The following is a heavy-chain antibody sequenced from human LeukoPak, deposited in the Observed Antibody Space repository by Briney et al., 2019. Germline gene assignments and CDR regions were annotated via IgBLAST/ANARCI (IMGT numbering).Heavy chain of an antibody. CDR2: ISYDGSNK. V-gene: IGHV3-30*18. D-gene: IGHD2-2*01. CDR1: GFTFSSYG. J-gene: IGHJ4*02. Sequence: PGRSLRLSCAASGFTFSSYGMHWVRQAPGKGLVWVAVISYDGSNKYYADSVKGRFTISRDNSKNTLYLQMNSLRAEDTAVYYCAKDPAITYCSSTGCFSYYFDYWGQGTLVTASS. CDR3: AKDPAITYCSSTGCFSYYFDY.